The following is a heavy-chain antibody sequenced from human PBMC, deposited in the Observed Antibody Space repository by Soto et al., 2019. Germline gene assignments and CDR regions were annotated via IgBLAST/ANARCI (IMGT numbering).Heavy chain of an antibody. V-gene: IGHV4-39*01. CDR1: GGSISSSSYY. CDR3: ARRGRSGYRLIDY. CDR2: IYYSGST. D-gene: IGHD3-22*01. J-gene: IGHJ4*02. Sequence: QLQLQESGPGLVKPSETLSLTCTVSGGSISSSSYYWDWIRQPPGKGLEWIGSIYYSGSTYYNPSLKSRVTIAVDRSQNQFSLKLSSVTAADTAVYYCARRGRSGYRLIDYWGQGTLVTVSS.